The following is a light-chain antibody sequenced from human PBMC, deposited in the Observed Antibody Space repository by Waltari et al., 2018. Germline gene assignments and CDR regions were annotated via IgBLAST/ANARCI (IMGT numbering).Light chain of an antibody. V-gene: IGLV2-14*01. J-gene: IGLJ2*01. CDR2: EVT. Sequence: QSALTQPASVSGSPGQSITISCTGTSSDVGGYNHVSWYQQQPGKAPKLLISEVTNRPSGVSNRFSGSKSGNTASLTISGLQAEDEAEYYCSSFTTIGTLVVFGGGTNLTVL. CDR3: SSFTTIGTLVV. CDR1: SSDVGGYNH.